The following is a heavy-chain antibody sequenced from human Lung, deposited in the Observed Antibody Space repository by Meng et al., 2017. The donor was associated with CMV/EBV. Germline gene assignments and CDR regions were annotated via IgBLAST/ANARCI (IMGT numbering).Heavy chain of an antibody. CDR1: GLPHNTDKMR. D-gene: IGHD4-17*01. Sequence: SGPXLVKPTQSLTLTCTLSGLPHNTDKMRVSWLRQPPGKALEWLARIDWDGDTFYTDSLRTRLTISRDTSENQVVLTMTDVDPVDTATYYCARILPGDWFHPWXQGTLVTVSS. CDR3: ARILPGDWFHP. V-gene: IGHV2-70*04. CDR2: IDWDGDT. J-gene: IGHJ5*02.